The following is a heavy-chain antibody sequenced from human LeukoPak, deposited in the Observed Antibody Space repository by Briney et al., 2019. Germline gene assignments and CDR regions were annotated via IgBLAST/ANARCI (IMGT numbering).Heavy chain of an antibody. V-gene: IGHV5-51*01. CDR3: ARHTKYSTSSRVFDY. CDR2: IYPGDSNT. J-gene: IGHJ4*02. D-gene: IGHD6-6*01. Sequence: GESLKISCRGSGYSFTNDWIGWVRQMPGKGLEWMGIIYPGDSNTRYSPSFQGQVTITADKSISTAYLQWSSLKASDTAKYYCARHTKYSTSSRVFDYWGQGTLVTVSS. CDR1: GYSFTNDW.